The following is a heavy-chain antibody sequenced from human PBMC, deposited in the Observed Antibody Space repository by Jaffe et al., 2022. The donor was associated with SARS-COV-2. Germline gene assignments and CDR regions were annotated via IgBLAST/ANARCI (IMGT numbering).Heavy chain of an antibody. Sequence: QVHLQESGPGLVKPSETLSLTCTVSGGSISDYYWTWIRQPPGKGLEWIGYIYSTGSTDYNPSLKSRVTMSVDTSKNHFSLKLTSVAAADTAVYYCARVGSDWYKSRREAHGMDVWGQGTTVIVSS. CDR3: ARVGSDWYKSRREAHGMDV. J-gene: IGHJ6*02. CDR1: GGSISDYY. V-gene: IGHV4-59*01. D-gene: IGHD6-19*01. CDR2: IYSTGST.